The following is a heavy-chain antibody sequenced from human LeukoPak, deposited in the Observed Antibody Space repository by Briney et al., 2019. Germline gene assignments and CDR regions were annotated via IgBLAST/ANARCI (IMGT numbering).Heavy chain of an antibody. CDR1: GGSISNYY. V-gene: IGHV4-59*01. D-gene: IGHD3-10*01. J-gene: IGHJ4*02. CDR3: ARGPRVTFDY. Sequence: PSETLSLTCTASGGSISNYYWSWIRQPPGKGLEWIGYIHYSGSTSYNPSLKSRVTISVDTSKNQFSLKLSSMTAADTAVYYCARGPRVTFDYWGQGTLVTVSS. CDR2: IHYSGST.